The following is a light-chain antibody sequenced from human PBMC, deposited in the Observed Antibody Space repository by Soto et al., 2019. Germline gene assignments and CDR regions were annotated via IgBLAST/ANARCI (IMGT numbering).Light chain of an antibody. CDR3: QQRSNWPLT. Sequence: EIVLISSAATLSLSPGERATLSCRASQSVSSYLAWYQQKPGQTPRLLICDASNRATGIPARFSGSGSGTDFTLTISSLFPKDCAVNCCQQRSNWPLTFVGGTKVDSK. CDR2: DAS. CDR1: QSVSSY. V-gene: IGKV3-11*01. J-gene: IGKJ4*01.